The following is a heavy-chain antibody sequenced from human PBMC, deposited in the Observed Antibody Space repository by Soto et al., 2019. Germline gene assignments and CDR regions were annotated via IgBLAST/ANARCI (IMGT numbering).Heavy chain of an antibody. Sequence: QLQLQESGSGLVKPSQTLSLTCAVSGGSISSDNCSWSWIRQPPGKGLEWIGYIYHSGSTVYNPSLQRRASISVDQSRNQFSLKLSSLSAADTAVYFCARVPVTIGYGMDVWGQGTTVTVSS. CDR3: ARVPVTIGYGMDV. CDR1: GGSISSDNCS. J-gene: IGHJ6*02. D-gene: IGHD4-17*01. CDR2: IYHSGST. V-gene: IGHV4-30-2*01.